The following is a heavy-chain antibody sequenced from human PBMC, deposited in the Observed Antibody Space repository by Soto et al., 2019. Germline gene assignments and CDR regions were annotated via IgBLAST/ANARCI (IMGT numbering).Heavy chain of an antibody. CDR3: AKDPYYYDSSGYYPFDY. D-gene: IGHD3-22*01. V-gene: IGHV3-23*01. CDR2: ISGSGGST. J-gene: IGHJ4*02. CDR1: GFTFSSYA. Sequence: EVQLLESGGGLVQPGGSLRLSCAASGFTFSSYAMSWVRQAPGKGLEWVSAISGSGGSTYYADSGKGRFTISRDNSKNTLYLQMNSLRAEDTAVYYCAKDPYYYDSSGYYPFDYWGQGTLVTVSS.